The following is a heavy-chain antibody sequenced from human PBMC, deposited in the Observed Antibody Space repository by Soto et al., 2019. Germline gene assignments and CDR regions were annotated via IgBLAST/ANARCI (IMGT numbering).Heavy chain of an antibody. V-gene: IGHV4-59*01. CDR3: ARQPLRWDPRGDWSPDSFDI. CDR2: LYYSGRI. CDR1: GGSIGTFH. D-gene: IGHD2-21*01. Sequence: QVQLQESGPGLVKPSETLSLSCTVSGGSIGTFHWNWIRQPPGKGLEWIASLYYSGRIDSNPSFESRFTVSFDTSTNQFSLKLTSVTPADTAVYYCARQPLRWDPRGDWSPDSFDIWGQGTMVSVSS. J-gene: IGHJ3*02.